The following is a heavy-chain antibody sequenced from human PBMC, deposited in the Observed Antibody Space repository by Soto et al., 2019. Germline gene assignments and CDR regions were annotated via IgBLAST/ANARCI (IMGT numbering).Heavy chain of an antibody. D-gene: IGHD3-22*01. CDR3: AREPYYYDSSGYPGYFDY. Sequence: GGSLRLSCAASGFTFSSYEMNWVRQAPGKGLEWVSYISSSGDTIYSADSVKGRFTISRDNAKNSLYLQMNSLRVEDTAVYYCAREPYYYDSSGYPGYFDYWGQGTLVTSPQ. V-gene: IGHV3-48*03. J-gene: IGHJ4*02. CDR2: ISSSGDTI. CDR1: GFTFSSYE.